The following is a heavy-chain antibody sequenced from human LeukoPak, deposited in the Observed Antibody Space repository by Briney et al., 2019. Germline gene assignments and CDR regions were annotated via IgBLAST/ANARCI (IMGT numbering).Heavy chain of an antibody. CDR1: GYTFTSYG. D-gene: IGHD2-2*01. CDR3: ARAPRVPAANNYYYYMDV. J-gene: IGHJ6*03. Sequence: ASVKVSCKASGYTFTSYGISWVRQAPGQGLEWMGGIIPIFGTANYAQKFQGRVTITADESTSTAYMELSSLRSEDTAVYYCARAPRVPAANNYYYYMDVWGKGTTVTVSS. CDR2: IIPIFGTA. V-gene: IGHV1-69*13.